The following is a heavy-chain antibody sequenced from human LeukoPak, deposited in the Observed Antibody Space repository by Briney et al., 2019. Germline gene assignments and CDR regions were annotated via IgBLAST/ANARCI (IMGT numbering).Heavy chain of an antibody. V-gene: IGHV4-59*08. Sequence: SDPLSLTCTVSGGSICRYYWRWIRQPPGKGLEGIGYIYYCGSRNYNPSLESRVPISVDQSKKQFSLTLTSVTAAEPAVYYCARHAVRGYSYLDYWGQGTLLTVSS. J-gene: IGHJ4*02. D-gene: IGHD5-18*01. CDR1: GGSICRYY. CDR3: ARHAVRGYSYLDY. CDR2: IYYCGSR.